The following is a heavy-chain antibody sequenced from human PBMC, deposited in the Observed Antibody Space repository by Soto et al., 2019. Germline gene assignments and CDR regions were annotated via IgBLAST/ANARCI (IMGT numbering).Heavy chain of an antibody. CDR1: GFTFSSLW. J-gene: IGHJ6*02. CDR2: IKQDGSEK. D-gene: IGHD2-2*01. CDR3: ARDPSIVLVPAATYYYYYYGMDV. Sequence: GRSLRLSWAASGFTFSSLWMSWVLQAQGKGLEWVANIKQDGSEKYYVDSVKGRFTISRDNAKNSLYLQMNSLRAEDTAVYYCARDPSIVLVPAATYYYYYYGMDVWGQGTTVTVSS. V-gene: IGHV3-7*01.